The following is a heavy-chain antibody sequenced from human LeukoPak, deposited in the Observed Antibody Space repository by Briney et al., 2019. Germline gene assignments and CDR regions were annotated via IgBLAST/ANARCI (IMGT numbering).Heavy chain of an antibody. V-gene: IGHV3-21*01. J-gene: IGHJ3*02. D-gene: IGHD4-17*01. CDR1: GFTFDDYT. CDR3: AGINDYGDPTGAFDI. Sequence: GGSLRLSCAASGFTFDDYTMHWVRQAPGKGLEWVSSISSSSSYVHYADSVKGRFTISRDNAKNSLFLQMNSLRAEDTAVYYCAGINDYGDPTGAFDIWGQGTMVTVSS. CDR2: ISSSSSYV.